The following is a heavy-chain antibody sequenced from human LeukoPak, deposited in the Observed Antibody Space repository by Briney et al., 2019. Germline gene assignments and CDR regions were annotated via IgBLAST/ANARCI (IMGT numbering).Heavy chain of an antibody. CDR2: INSNGGGT. V-gene: IGHV3-64D*06. Sequence: GGSLRLPCSASGFTFSVYSMHWVRQAPGKGLEYVSAINSNGGGTYYAYSVKGRFTISRDNSKNTLYLQMSSLRTEDTALYYCVKRDGYGYDYWGQGTLVTVSS. CDR1: GFTFSVYS. J-gene: IGHJ4*02. D-gene: IGHD5-24*01. CDR3: VKRDGYGYDY.